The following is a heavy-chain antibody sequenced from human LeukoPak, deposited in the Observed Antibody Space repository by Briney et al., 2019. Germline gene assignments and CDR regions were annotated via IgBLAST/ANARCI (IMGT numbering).Heavy chain of an antibody. V-gene: IGHV3-48*01. CDR3: ARDGYNEYYAMDV. CDR2: ITFSGSAI. Sequence: GGSLRLSCAASGFTFSSYTMYWVRQAPGKGLEWVSYITFSGSAIYYADSVKGRFTISRDNSKNTLYLQMNSLRAEDTAVYYCARDGYNEYYAMDVWGQGTTVTVSS. J-gene: IGHJ6*02. D-gene: IGHD5-24*01. CDR1: GFTFSSYT.